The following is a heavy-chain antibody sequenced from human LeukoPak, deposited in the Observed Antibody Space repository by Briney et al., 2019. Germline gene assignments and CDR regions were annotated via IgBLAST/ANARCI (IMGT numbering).Heavy chain of an antibody. Sequence: ASVKVSCKASGGTFSSYAICWVRQAPGQGLEWMGGIIPIFGTANYAQKFQGRVTITADKSTSTAYMELSSLRSEDTAVYYCARDISRTMIVSLAAFDIWGQGTMVTVSS. V-gene: IGHV1-69*06. CDR1: GGTFSSYA. D-gene: IGHD3-22*01. CDR2: IIPIFGTA. J-gene: IGHJ3*02. CDR3: ARDISRTMIVSLAAFDI.